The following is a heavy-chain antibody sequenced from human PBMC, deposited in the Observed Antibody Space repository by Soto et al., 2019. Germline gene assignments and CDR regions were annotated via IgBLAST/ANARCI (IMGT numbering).Heavy chain of an antibody. CDR1: GYTFTSYY. CDR3: ARDGVGYRSSSGVKYNWFDH. V-gene: IGHV1-46*01. CDR2: INPSGGST. Sequence: ASVKVSCKASGYTFTSYYMHWVRQAPGQGLEWMGIINPSGGSTSYAQKFQGRVTMTRDTSTSTVYMELSSLRSEDTAVYYCARDGVGYRSSSGVKYNWFDHWGQGTLVTVSS. J-gene: IGHJ5*02. D-gene: IGHD6-6*01.